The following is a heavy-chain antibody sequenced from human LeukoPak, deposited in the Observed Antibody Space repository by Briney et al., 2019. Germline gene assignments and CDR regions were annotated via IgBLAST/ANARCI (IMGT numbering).Heavy chain of an antibody. J-gene: IGHJ4*02. CDR3: ARQTGTRATQPLDY. V-gene: IGHV4-31*03. D-gene: IGHD3-10*01. Sequence: SQTLSLTCTVSGGSISSGGYYWSWIRQHPGKGLEWIGYIYYSGSTYYNPSLKSRVTISVDTSKNQFSLKLSSVTAADTAVYYCARQTGTRATQPLDYWGQGTLVTVSS. CDR2: IYYSGST. CDR1: GGSISSGGYY.